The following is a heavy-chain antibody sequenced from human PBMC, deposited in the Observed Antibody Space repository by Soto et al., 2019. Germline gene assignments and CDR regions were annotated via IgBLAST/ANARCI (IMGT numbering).Heavy chain of an antibody. D-gene: IGHD3-3*01. J-gene: IGHJ6*02. CDR1: GYTFTSYG. Sequence: WASVRVSCKASGYTFTSYGISWVRQAPGQGLEWMGWISAYNGNTNYAQKLQGRVTMTTDTSTSTAYMELRSLRSDDTAVYYCARLGERYYDFWSGYSTAYYYGMEVWGQGTTVIVSS. CDR2: ISAYNGNT. V-gene: IGHV1-18*01. CDR3: ARLGERYYDFWSGYSTAYYYGMEV.